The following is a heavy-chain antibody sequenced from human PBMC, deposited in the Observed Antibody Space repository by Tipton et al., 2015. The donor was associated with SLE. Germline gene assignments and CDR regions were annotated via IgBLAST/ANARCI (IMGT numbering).Heavy chain of an antibody. CDR1: GGSISSYY. Sequence: LSCTVSGGSISSYYWSWIRQPPGKGLEWIGYIYYSGSTNYNPSLKSRVTISVDTSKNQFSLKLSSVTAADTAVYYCARHPGGSGRYGMDVWGQGTTVTVSS. CDR3: ARHPGGSGRYGMDV. CDR2: IYYSGST. J-gene: IGHJ6*02. D-gene: IGHD6-19*01. V-gene: IGHV4-59*08.